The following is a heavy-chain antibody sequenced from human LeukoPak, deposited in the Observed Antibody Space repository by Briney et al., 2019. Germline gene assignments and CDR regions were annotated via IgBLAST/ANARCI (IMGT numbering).Heavy chain of an antibody. D-gene: IGHD1-26*01. CDR1: GGSISNSY. CDR2: TSYSGST. J-gene: IGHJ6*02. Sequence: SETLSLTCTVSGGSISNSYWSWVRQPPGKGLEWIGYTSYSGSTNYNPSLKSRVTMSVDTSTDQFSLRLISVTAADTAVYYRARTVSGDYYGMDVWGQGTTVTVSS. V-gene: IGHV4-59*08. CDR3: ARTVSGDYYGMDV.